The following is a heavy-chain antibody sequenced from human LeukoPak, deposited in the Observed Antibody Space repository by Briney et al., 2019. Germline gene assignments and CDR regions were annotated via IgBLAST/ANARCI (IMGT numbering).Heavy chain of an antibody. Sequence: ASVKVSCKASGYTFTSYYMHWVRQAPGQGLEWMGIINPSGGSTSYAQKFQGRVTMTRDTSTSTVYMELSSLRSEDTAVYYCARDSGGAPATPTRVFDYWGQGTLVTVSS. CDR2: INPSGGST. CDR1: GYTFTSYY. D-gene: IGHD2-15*01. V-gene: IGHV1-46*01. J-gene: IGHJ4*02. CDR3: ARDSGGAPATPTRVFDY.